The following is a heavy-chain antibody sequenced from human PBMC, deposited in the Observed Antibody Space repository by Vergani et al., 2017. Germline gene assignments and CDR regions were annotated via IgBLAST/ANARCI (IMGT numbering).Heavy chain of an antibody. CDR2: VLFDGSNE. CDR1: GLTFNRFD. D-gene: IGHD2-15*01. J-gene: IGHJ4*02. CDR3: ARDLAYCHEGSCAL. V-gene: IGHV3-30*02. Sequence: QVQLVQSGGGLVRLGGSLRLSCVASGLTFNRFDMRGFRRAPGKGLEWLAYVLFDGSNEYYADSVKGRFIVSRDNSTDALYLQMNSLRTDDTAVYYCARDLAYCHEGSCALWGQGSVVTVSS.